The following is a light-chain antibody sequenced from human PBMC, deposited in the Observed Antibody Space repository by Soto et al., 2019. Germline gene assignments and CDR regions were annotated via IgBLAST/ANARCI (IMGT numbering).Light chain of an antibody. Sequence: QSALTQPASVSVSPGQSITISCTGTSSDVGGYNYVSWYQQHPGKAPKLMIYDVSNWPSGVSNRFSGSKSGNTASLTISGLQAEDEADYSCSSYTSSSTGVFGTGTKLTVL. J-gene: IGLJ1*01. CDR2: DVS. V-gene: IGLV2-14*01. CDR1: SSDVGGYNY. CDR3: SSYTSSSTGV.